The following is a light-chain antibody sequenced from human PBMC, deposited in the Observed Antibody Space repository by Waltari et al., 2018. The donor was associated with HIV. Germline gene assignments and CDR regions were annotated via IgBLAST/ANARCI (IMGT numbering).Light chain of an antibody. Sequence: DIQMTQSPSSLSASVGDRVTITCRASQSISSYLNWYQQKPGIAPKLLIYAASSLQSGVPSRFSGSGSGTDFTLTISSLQPEDLAIYYCQQSYSSWTFGQGTKVEIK. CDR3: QQSYSSWT. V-gene: IGKV1-39*01. J-gene: IGKJ1*01. CDR2: AAS. CDR1: QSISSY.